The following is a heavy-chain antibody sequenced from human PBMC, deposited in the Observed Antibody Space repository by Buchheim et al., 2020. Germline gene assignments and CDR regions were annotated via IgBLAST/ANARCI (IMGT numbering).Heavy chain of an antibody. Sequence: QLQLQESGPGLVKPSETLSLTCTVSGGSISSSSYYWGWIRQPPGKGLEWIGSIYYSGSTYYNPSLKSRVTISVDTSKNQFSLKLSSVTAADTAVYYCASMLHPGYCSSTSCYGGFYWGQGTL. V-gene: IGHV4-39*01. CDR3: ASMLHPGYCSSTSCYGGFY. J-gene: IGHJ4*02. CDR2: IYYSGST. CDR1: GGSISSSSYY. D-gene: IGHD2-2*01.